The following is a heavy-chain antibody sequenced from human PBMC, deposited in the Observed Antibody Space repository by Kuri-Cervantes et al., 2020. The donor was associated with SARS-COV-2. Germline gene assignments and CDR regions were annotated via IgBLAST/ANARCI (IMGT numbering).Heavy chain of an antibody. J-gene: IGHJ4*02. CDR1: GGTFSSYD. CDR3: ARGGYYDSSGYYYLHKASFGDY. D-gene: IGHD3-22*01. V-gene: IGHV1-46*01. CDR2: INPSGGST. Sequence: ASVKVSCKASGGTFSSYDISWVRQAPGQGLEWMGIINPSGGSTTYAQKFQGRVTMTRDTSTSTVYMELSSLRSDDTAVYYCARGGYYDSSGYYYLHKASFGDYWGQGTLVTVSS.